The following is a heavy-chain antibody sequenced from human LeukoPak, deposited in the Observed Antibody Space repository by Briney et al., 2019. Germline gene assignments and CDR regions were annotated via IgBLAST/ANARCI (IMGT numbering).Heavy chain of an antibody. D-gene: IGHD6-19*01. V-gene: IGHV1-69*04. CDR3: AREGPYSSGWYGDHYYYMDV. CDR1: GGTFSSYT. J-gene: IGHJ6*03. Sequence: SVKVSCKASGGTFSSYTISWVRQAPGQGLEWMGRIIPILGIANYAQKFQGRVTITADKSTSTAYMELSSLRSEDTAVYYCAREGPYSSGWYGDHYYYMDVWGKGTTVTVSS. CDR2: IIPILGIA.